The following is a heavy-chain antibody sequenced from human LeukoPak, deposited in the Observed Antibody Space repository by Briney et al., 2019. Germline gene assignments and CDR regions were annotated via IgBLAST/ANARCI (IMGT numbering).Heavy chain of an antibody. V-gene: IGHV3-30-3*01. Sequence: PGRSLRLSCAASGFTFSSYAMHWVRQAPGKGLEWVAVISYDGSNKYYADSVKGRFTISRDNSKNTLYLQMNSLRAEDTAVYYCARGPRIVVVVAAAGLGYWGQGTLVTVSS. J-gene: IGHJ4*02. CDR2: ISYDGSNK. CDR3: ARGPRIVVVVAAAGLGY. CDR1: GFTFSSYA. D-gene: IGHD2-15*01.